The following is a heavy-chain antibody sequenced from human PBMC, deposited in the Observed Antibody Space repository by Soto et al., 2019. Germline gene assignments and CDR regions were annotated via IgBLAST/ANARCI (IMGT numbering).Heavy chain of an antibody. CDR2: VYYSGST. D-gene: IGHD5-18*01. CDR3: ARSEGFGWLDY. J-gene: IGHJ4*02. CDR1: GASISSYY. Sequence: SETLSLTCIVSGASISSYYWSWIRQPPGKGLEWIGYVYYSGSTDYSPSLKSRVTMSADTSKNQFSLRLSSVTAADTAVYYCARSEGFGWLDYWGQGFLVTV. V-gene: IGHV4-59*12.